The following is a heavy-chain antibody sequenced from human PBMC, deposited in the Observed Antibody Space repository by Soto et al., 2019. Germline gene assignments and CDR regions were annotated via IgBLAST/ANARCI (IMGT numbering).Heavy chain of an antibody. CDR2: IYHSGST. CDR3: ARRGIAVAYFDY. Sequence: QVQLQESGPGLVKPSGTLSLTCAVSGGSISSSNWWSWVRQPPGKGLEWIGEIYHSGSTNYNPSLKSRVTISVHTSKNQFSLKLSSVTAADTAVYYCARRGIAVAYFDYWGQGTLVTVSS. J-gene: IGHJ4*02. D-gene: IGHD6-19*01. CDR1: GGSISSSNW. V-gene: IGHV4-4*02.